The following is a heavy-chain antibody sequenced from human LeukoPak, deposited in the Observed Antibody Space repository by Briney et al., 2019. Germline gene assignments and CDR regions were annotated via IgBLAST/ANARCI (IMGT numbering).Heavy chain of an antibody. CDR1: GFTFSSYE. CDR3: AKEYGSGSYYYYYYYMDV. V-gene: IGHV3-48*03. D-gene: IGHD3-10*01. Sequence: GGSLRLSCAASGFTFSSYEMNWVRQAPGKGLEWVSYISSNGSTIYYADSVKGRFTISRDNSKNTLYLQMNSLRAEDTAVYYCAKEYGSGSYYYYYYYMDVWGKGTTVTISS. J-gene: IGHJ6*03. CDR2: ISSNGSTI.